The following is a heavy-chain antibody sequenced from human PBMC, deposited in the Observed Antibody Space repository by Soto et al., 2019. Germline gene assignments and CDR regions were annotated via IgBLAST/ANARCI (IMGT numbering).Heavy chain of an antibody. J-gene: IGHJ5*02. CDR1: GYSFTSYG. V-gene: IGHV1-18*01. Sequence: QVQLVQSGAEVKKPGASVKVSCKASGYSFTSYGISWVRQAPGQGLEWMGWISAYNGNTNYAQKLQGRVTMTTDTARSTAYMGLRSLRSDDTAVYYCARDGGVQARFDPWGQGTLVTVSS. CDR3: ARDGGVQARFDP. D-gene: IGHD2-8*02. CDR2: ISAYNGNT.